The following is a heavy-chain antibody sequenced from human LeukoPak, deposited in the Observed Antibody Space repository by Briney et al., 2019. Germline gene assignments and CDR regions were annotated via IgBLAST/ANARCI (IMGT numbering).Heavy chain of an antibody. CDR2: ISWNSGSI. CDR3: VTGYSCGWLYFDY. D-gene: IGHD6-19*01. Sequence: GRSLRLSSAASGFTFAAYATHWVRQAPGKGLEWVSGISWNSGSIGYADSVKGRFTISIDNTKNSLYLQIMSLRGAETGVYSCVTGYSCGWLYFDYWGQGTMVTVSS. V-gene: IGHV3-9*01. CDR1: GFTFAAYA. J-gene: IGHJ4*02.